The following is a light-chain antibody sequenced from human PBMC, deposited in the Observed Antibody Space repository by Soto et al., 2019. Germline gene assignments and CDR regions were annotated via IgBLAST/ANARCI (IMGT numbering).Light chain of an antibody. Sequence: HSFLTQPPSESGSPGQSVTIVCTGTRSHVGGYNYVSWYQQHPGKAPKLMIYEVSNRPSGVSNRFSGSKSGNTASLTISGLQAEDEADYYCSSYTSSSTYVVGTGT. V-gene: IGLV2-14*01. CDR3: SSYTSSSTYV. CDR1: RSHVGGYNY. J-gene: IGLJ1*01. CDR2: EVS.